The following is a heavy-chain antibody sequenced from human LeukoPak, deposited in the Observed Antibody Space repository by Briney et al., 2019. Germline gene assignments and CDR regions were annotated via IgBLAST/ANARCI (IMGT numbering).Heavy chain of an antibody. D-gene: IGHD1-26*01. CDR3: AKGGKWDVTPFDY. V-gene: IGHV3-23*01. CDR2: ISGGGGST. Sequence: GGSLRLSCAASGFTVSNYWMHWFRQAPGKGLEWVSTISGGGGSTYYADSVKGRFTISRDNSKNTLYLQVNSLRAEDTAVYYCAKGGKWDVTPFDYWGQGTLVTVSS. J-gene: IGHJ4*02. CDR1: GFTVSNYW.